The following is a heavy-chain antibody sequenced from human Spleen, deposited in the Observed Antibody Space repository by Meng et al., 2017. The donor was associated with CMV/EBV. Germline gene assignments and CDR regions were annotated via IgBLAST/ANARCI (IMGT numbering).Heavy chain of an antibody. CDR1: GYTFTSYG. Sequence: ASVKVSCKASGYTFTSYGISWVRQAPGQGLEWMGWISAYNGNTNYAQKLQGRVTMTEDTATDTAYMELSSLRSEDTAVYYCATHRQRGFSISWYDPFDYWGQGTLVTVSS. V-gene: IGHV1-18*01. CDR2: ISAYNGNT. D-gene: IGHD6-13*01. J-gene: IGHJ4*02. CDR3: ATHRQRGFSISWYDPFDY.